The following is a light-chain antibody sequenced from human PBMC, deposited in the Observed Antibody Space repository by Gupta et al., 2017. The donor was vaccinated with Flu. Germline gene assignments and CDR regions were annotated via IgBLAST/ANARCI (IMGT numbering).Light chain of an antibody. CDR2: EGS. V-gene: IGLV2-23*01. CDR3: CSYAGSSTVV. CDR1: SSDVGSYNL. Sequence: SALTQPASVSGAPGPSLTLSCTGTSSDVGSYNLVSWYQQHPGKAPKLMIYEGSKRPSGVSNRFSGSKSGNTASLTISGLQAEDEADYYCCSYAGSSTVVFGGGTKLTVL. J-gene: IGLJ2*01.